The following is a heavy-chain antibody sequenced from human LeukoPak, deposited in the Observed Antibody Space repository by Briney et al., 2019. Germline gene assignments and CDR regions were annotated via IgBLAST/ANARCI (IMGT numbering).Heavy chain of an antibody. Sequence: KPSETLSLTCAVYGGSFSGYSWRWIRPPPGKGLEWIGEINHSGSTNYNPSLKSRVTISVDTSKNQFSLKLSSVTAADTAVYYCARGVSNNYDFWSGYLRSSWFDPWGQGTLVTVSS. V-gene: IGHV4-34*01. D-gene: IGHD3-3*01. CDR1: GGSFSGYS. CDR2: INHSGST. CDR3: ARGVSNNYDFWSGYLRSSWFDP. J-gene: IGHJ5*02.